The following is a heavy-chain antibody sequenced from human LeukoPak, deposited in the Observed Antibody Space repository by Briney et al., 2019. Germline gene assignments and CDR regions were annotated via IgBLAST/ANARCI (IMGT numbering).Heavy chain of an antibody. CDR1: GGSISSYY. J-gene: IGHJ6*04. Sequence: SETLSLTCTVSGGSISSYYWSWIRQPAGKGLEWIGRTYTSGSTNYNPSLKSRVTISVDKSKNQFSLKLSSVTAADTAVYYCARETPYTIFGVVTLGMDVWGKGTTVTVSS. V-gene: IGHV4-4*07. D-gene: IGHD3-3*01. CDR3: ARETPYTIFGVVTLGMDV. CDR2: TYTSGST.